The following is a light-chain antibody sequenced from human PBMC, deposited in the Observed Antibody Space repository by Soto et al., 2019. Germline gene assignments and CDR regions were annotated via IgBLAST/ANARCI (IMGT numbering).Light chain of an antibody. Sequence: EIVLTQSPGTLSLSPGERATLSCRASQSVTSSYLAWYQQKPGQAPRLLIYGASSRATGIPDRFRGSGFGTDFTLTISGMEPEDFAVYYCQQYGSSSYTFGQGKKLEIK. CDR3: QQYGSSSYT. CDR1: QSVTSSY. J-gene: IGKJ2*01. V-gene: IGKV3-20*01. CDR2: GAS.